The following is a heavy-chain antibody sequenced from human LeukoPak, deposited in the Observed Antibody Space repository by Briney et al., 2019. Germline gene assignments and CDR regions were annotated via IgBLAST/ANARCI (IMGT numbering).Heavy chain of an antibody. D-gene: IGHD2/OR15-2a*01. CDR1: GFTFSSYW. CDR3: ARRNMALDY. Sequence: GGSLRLSCAASGFTFSSYWMSWVRQAPGKGLEWVSGISWNSGGIHYADSVKGRFTISRDNSKNTLYLQMNSLRAEDTAVYYCARRNMALDYWGQGTLVTVSS. CDR2: ISWNSGGI. J-gene: IGHJ4*02. V-gene: IGHV3-23*01.